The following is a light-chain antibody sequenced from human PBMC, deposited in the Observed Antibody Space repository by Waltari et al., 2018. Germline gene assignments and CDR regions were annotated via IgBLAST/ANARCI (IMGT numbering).Light chain of an antibody. CDR3: QQYGETPPT. Sequence: VVLTQSPGTLSLSPGERATLSCRASQTVARDSIAWYQQRPGQAPRLLISAASTRAPGGPDTFNASGSGTDFTLTISSLAPEDFAVYLCQQYGETPPTFGGGTKVEIK. CDR1: QTVARDS. V-gene: IGKV3-20*01. J-gene: IGKJ4*01. CDR2: AAS.